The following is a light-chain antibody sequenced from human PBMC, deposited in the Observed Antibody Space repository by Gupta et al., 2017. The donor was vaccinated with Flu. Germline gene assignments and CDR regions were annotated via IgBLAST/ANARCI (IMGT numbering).Light chain of an antibody. V-gene: IGLV3-21*02. CDR1: NIGSET. CDR3: QVWDTASDHWL. CDR2: DDD. Sequence: SFILTQPPSVSVAPGQTASIDWGGNNIGSETVHWYQQKPGQAPVLVLYDDDFRPSGIPERFSGSNSGNTATLTIRRVEAGDEADYYCQVWDTASDHWLFGAGTTLTVV. J-gene: IGLJ3*02.